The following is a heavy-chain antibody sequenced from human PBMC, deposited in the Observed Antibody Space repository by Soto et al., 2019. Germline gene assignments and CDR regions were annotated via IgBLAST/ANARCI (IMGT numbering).Heavy chain of an antibody. CDR2: IIPVFGTP. CDR1: GYSFSSHA. J-gene: IGHJ4*02. D-gene: IGHD6-13*01. CDR3: ARGWALSTSWYWGDGLDS. Sequence: QVQLEQSGSEVKKSGSSVKVSCKASGYSFSSHAITWVRQAPGQGLEWMGGIIPVFGTPSYAQKFQGRVTISADKSTNTYYLELRSLRSEDTAVYYCARGWALSTSWYWGDGLDSWGQGTQVTVSS. V-gene: IGHV1-69*06.